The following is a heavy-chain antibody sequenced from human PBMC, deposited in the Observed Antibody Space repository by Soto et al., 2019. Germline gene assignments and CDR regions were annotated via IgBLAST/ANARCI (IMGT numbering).Heavy chain of an antibody. V-gene: IGHV3-30*18. CDR3: AKDDPYSSGSGTRIPYYYYGMDV. J-gene: IGHJ6*02. Sequence: QVQLVESGGGVVQPGRSLRLSCAASGFTFSSYGMHWVRQAPGKGLEWVAVISYDGSNKYYADSVKGRFTISRDNAKNTLYLQMNSLRAEDTAVYYCAKDDPYSSGSGTRIPYYYYGMDVWGQGTTVPVSS. CDR2: ISYDGSNK. D-gene: IGHD6-19*01. CDR1: GFTFSSYG.